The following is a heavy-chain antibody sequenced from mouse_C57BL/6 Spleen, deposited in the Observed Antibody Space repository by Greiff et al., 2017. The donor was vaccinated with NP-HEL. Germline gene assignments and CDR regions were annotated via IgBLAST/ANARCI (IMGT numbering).Heavy chain of an antibody. CDR1: GYTFTSYG. CDR2: IYPRSGNT. D-gene: IGHD2-2*01. V-gene: IGHV1-81*01. CDR3: ARLIYYGYDGYAMDY. Sequence: VKLVESGAELARPGASVKLSCKASGYTFTSYGISWVKQRTGQGLEWIGEIYPRSGNTYYNEKFKGKATLTADKSSSTAYMELRSLTSEDSAVYFCARLIYYGYDGYAMDYWGQGTSVTVSS. J-gene: IGHJ4*01.